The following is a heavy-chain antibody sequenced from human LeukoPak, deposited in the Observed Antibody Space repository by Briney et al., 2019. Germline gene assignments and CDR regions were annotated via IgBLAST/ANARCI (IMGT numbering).Heavy chain of an antibody. Sequence: GASVKDSCKASGYTFNGYYMHWVRQAPGQGLEWMGWINPNSGGTNYAQKFQGRVTMTRDTSISTAYMELSRLRSDDTAVYYCARVSSIAAASNWFDPWGQGTLVTVSS. J-gene: IGHJ5*02. D-gene: IGHD6-13*01. CDR3: ARVSSIAAASNWFDP. V-gene: IGHV1-2*02. CDR1: GYTFNGYY. CDR2: INPNSGGT.